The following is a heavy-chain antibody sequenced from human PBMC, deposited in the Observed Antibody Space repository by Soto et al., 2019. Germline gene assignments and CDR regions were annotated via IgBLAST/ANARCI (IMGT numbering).Heavy chain of an antibody. CDR3: AMSFGVVIMAYYYYGMDV. Sequence: SVKVSCKATGFTFSSYAISWVRQAPGQGLEWIGGIITIFGTANYAQKFQGRVTITADESTSTAYMELRSLRSEDTDVYYCAMSFGVVIMAYYYYGMDVWGQGTTVTVSS. J-gene: IGHJ6*02. V-gene: IGHV1-69*13. CDR1: GFTFSSYA. D-gene: IGHD3-3*01. CDR2: IITIFGTA.